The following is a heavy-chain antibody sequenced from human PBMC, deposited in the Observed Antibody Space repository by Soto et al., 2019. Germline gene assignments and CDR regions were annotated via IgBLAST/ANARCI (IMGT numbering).Heavy chain of an antibody. V-gene: IGHV3-23*01. CDR3: AKKPNGFDS. Sequence: EVQLLESGGGLVQPGGSLRLSCAASGLTFSRHAMAWVRQAPGKGLEWLSSISESSSNTYYADSVKVRFTISKDNSKNMLYLQMNSLRDEDTAVYYCAKKPNGFDSWGQGTLVTVSS. J-gene: IGHJ5*01. CDR2: ISESSSNT. CDR1: GLTFSRHA.